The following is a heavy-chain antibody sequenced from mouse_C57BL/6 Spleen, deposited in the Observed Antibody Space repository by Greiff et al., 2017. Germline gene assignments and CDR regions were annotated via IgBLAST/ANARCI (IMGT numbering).Heavy chain of an antibody. Sequence: QVQLQQPGAELVKPGASVKMSCKASGYTFTSYWITWVKQRPGQGLEWIGDIYPGSGSTNYNEKFKSKATLTVDTSSSTAYMQLSSLTSEDSAVYYCARYHPNSDIYYFDCWGQGTTLTVSS. CDR1: GYTFTSYW. J-gene: IGHJ2*01. CDR3: ARYHPNSDIYYFDC. D-gene: IGHD2-12*01. V-gene: IGHV1-55*01. CDR2: IYPGSGST.